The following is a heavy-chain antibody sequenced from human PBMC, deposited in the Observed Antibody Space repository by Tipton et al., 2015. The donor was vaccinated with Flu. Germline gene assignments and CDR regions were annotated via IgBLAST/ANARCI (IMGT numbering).Heavy chain of an antibody. D-gene: IGHD1-26*01. V-gene: IGHV3-64*01. Sequence: SLRLSCAGSGLTLRNYAMHWVRQAPGKGLEYVSGINSNGDYTTYANSVKGRFTISGDNSRNTLYLQMGSLRDEDAAVYYCARDGFSGSSQDYLDYWGQGTLVTVSS. CDR3: ARDGFSGSSQDYLDY. J-gene: IGHJ4*02. CDR2: INSNGDYT. CDR1: GLTLRNYA.